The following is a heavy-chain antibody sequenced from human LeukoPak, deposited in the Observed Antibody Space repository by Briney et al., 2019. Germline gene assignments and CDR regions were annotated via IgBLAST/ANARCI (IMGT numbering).Heavy chain of an antibody. Sequence: GGSLRLSCAASGFTFNSYAMSWVRQAPGKGLEWVSAISGTGGRTYYADSVKGRFTISRDNSKNTLYLQMNSLRAEDTAVYYCAKDRGSYKGALDFDYWGQGTLVTVSS. V-gene: IGHV3-23*01. CDR2: ISGTGGRT. CDR3: AKDRGSYKGALDFDY. D-gene: IGHD1-26*01. J-gene: IGHJ4*02. CDR1: GFTFNSYA.